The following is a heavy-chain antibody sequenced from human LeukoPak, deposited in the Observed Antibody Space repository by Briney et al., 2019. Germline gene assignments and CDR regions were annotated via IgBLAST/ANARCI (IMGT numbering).Heavy chain of an antibody. CDR2: MNSNSGNT. Sequence: ASVKVSCRASGYSITSYDINWVRQAAGQGLEWVGWMNSNSGNTGYARKFQGRVTLTRDTSINTAYVEVNSLTSEDTAVYYCARGGTLVRGVAILYGMDVWGQGTTVTVSS. CDR3: ARGGTLVRGVAILYGMDV. CDR1: GYSITSYD. D-gene: IGHD3-10*01. V-gene: IGHV1-8*01. J-gene: IGHJ6*02.